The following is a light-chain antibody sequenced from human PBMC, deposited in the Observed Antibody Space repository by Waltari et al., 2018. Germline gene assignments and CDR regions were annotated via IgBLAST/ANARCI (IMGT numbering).Light chain of an antibody. V-gene: IGKV1-33*01. CDR3: QQYDGLPT. CDR2: DAS. Sequence: DIQLTQSPSSLSASVGDSVTITCRASQNIASYLNWYQQKPGKAPKLLIYDASNLETGVPSRFSGSGSGTDFTFTISSLQPEDIATYYCQQYDGLPTFGGGTKVEIK. J-gene: IGKJ4*01. CDR1: QNIASY.